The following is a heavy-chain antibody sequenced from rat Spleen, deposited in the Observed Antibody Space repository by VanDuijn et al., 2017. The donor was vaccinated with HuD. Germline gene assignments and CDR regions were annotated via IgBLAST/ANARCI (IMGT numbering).Heavy chain of an antibody. D-gene: IGHD4-3*01. CDR3: AKDEFGVDY. V-gene: IGHV5-58*01. Sequence: EVQLVESGGGLVQPGRSLKLSCAASGFTFSSFPMAWVRQAPKKGLEWVSSINTDGGSTYYPDSVKGRFTISRDNAENTVYLQMNSLRSEDTATYYCAKDEFGVDYWGQGVMVTVSS. CDR2: INTDGGST. J-gene: IGHJ2*01. CDR1: GFTFSSFP.